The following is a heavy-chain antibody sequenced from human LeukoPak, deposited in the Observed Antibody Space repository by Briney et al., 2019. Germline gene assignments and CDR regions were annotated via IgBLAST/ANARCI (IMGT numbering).Heavy chain of an antibody. CDR1: GFIFSKAW. CDR2: IKTEAEDGTT. Sequence: GGSLRLSCAASGFIFSKAWMAWVRQAPGKGLEWVDHIKTEAEDGTTDYAAPVKGGFTISRDDAKSTLYLQMNSLNTEDTAVYFCTSALNLVLGELLGYWGQGTLVTVSS. J-gene: IGHJ4*02. V-gene: IGHV3-15*01. D-gene: IGHD3-16*01. CDR3: TSALNLVLGELLGY.